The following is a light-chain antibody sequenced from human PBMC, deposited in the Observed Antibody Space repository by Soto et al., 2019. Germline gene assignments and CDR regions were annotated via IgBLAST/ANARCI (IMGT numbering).Light chain of an antibody. CDR1: QSVSSSY. J-gene: IGKJ1*01. CDR2: GAS. Sequence: EIVLTQSPGTLSLSPGERATLSCRASQSVSSSYLAWYQQKPGQAPRLLIYGASSRATGIPDRFSGSGSGTDFTLNISSLEPEDCAVYYCQQCSNWPRTFGQ. V-gene: IGKV3D-20*02. CDR3: QQCSNWPRT.